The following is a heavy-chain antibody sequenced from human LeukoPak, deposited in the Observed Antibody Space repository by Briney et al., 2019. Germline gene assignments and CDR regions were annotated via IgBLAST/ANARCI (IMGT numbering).Heavy chain of an antibody. CDR3: ARYLRYGYNDHWFDP. D-gene: IGHD5-24*01. Sequence: SVKVSCKASGGTFSSYAISWVRQAPGQGLEWMGGIIPIFGTANYAQKFQGRVTITADKSTSTAYMELSSLRSEDTAVYYCARYLRYGYNDHWFDPWGQGTLVSVSS. CDR1: GGTFSSYA. CDR2: IIPIFGTA. V-gene: IGHV1-69*06. J-gene: IGHJ5*02.